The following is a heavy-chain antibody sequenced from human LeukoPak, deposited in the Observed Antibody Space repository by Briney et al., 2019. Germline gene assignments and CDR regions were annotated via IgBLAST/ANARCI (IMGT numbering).Heavy chain of an antibody. J-gene: IGHJ4*02. CDR2: ASRDGVSQ. Sequence: GGSVRLSCPASGFTFENHEMHWLRRAPGKGLEGVGVASRDGVSQNYGDSVEGRFTISRDQSDNTLFLQMNSLRPEDTAIYYCAKEQSSGWYRTADYWGQGTLVTVSS. D-gene: IGHD6-19*01. CDR1: GFTFENHE. V-gene: IGHV3-30*04. CDR3: AKEQSSGWYRTADY.